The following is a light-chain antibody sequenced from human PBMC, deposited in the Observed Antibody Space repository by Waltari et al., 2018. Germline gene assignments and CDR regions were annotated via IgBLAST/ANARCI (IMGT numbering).Light chain of an antibody. V-gene: IGKV4-1*01. CDR3: QQYYNTPLT. J-gene: IGKJ4*01. CDR1: ESVLYSSNNKYP. Sequence: DIVMTQSPESLAVSLGERATISCKTSESVLYSSNNKYPLAWYQPKPGQPPRLLLYWASTRESGVPDRFIGSGSETDFTLTVTSLQAEDVAVYYCQQYYNTPLTFGGGTKVEVK. CDR2: WAS.